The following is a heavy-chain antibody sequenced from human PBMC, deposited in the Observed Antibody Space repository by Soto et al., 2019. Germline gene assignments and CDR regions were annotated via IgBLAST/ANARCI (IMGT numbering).Heavy chain of an antibody. J-gene: IGHJ3*02. V-gene: IGHV4-34*01. CDR2: IDDSGRT. CDR3: ARWDYNFRDAFDI. D-gene: IGHD3-3*01. Sequence: QVHLQQWGAGLLKPSETLSLTCTVNGGSFSYYSWSWIRQTPGKGLEWIGEIDDSGRTKYNPSLKSRVSISGDTSKSQFSLKLSSVTAADTAMYYCARWDYNFRDAFDIWGQGTMVTVSS. CDR1: GGSFSYYS.